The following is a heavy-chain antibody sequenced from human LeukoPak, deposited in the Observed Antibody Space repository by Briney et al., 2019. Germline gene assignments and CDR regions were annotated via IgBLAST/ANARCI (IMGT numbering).Heavy chain of an antibody. Sequence: PSETLSLTCAVSGYSISSGYYWGWLRPPPGKGLEWTGSIYHRGSTYYNPSPKSRVTISEDTSKNQFSLKLSSGTAADTAVYYCASVIAAAGYDAFDIWGQGTMVTVSS. J-gene: IGHJ3*02. V-gene: IGHV4-38-2*01. CDR2: IYHRGST. D-gene: IGHD6-13*01. CDR3: ASVIAAAGYDAFDI. CDR1: GYSISSGYY.